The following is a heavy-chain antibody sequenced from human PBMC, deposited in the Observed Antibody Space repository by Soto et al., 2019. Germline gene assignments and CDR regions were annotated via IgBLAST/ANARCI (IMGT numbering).Heavy chain of an antibody. Sequence: EVQVLESGGGLVQPGGSLRLSCVASGFTFSDFAMSWVRQDPGKGLEWVSSISGSGDTIYYTDSVKGRFTISRDNSNNTLYLQMHSLRADDTAEYFCAKLRGDGWHFHYWGQGTLVAVSS. CDR1: GFTFSDFA. D-gene: IGHD6-19*01. CDR3: AKLRGDGWHFHY. V-gene: IGHV3-23*01. J-gene: IGHJ4*02. CDR2: ISGSGDTI.